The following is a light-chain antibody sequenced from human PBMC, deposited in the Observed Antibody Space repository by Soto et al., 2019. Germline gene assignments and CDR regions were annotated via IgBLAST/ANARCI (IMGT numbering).Light chain of an antibody. CDR2: AAS. V-gene: IGKV1-39*01. CDR3: QQSYSTRYT. J-gene: IGKJ2*01. CDR1: QSISSY. Sequence: DLQMTQSPSSLSASVGDRVTITCRASQSISSYLNWYQQKTVKAPKLMIYAASSLQSGVPSRFSGSGSGTDFTLTISSLQPEDFATYYCQQSYSTRYTFGQGNKLEIK.